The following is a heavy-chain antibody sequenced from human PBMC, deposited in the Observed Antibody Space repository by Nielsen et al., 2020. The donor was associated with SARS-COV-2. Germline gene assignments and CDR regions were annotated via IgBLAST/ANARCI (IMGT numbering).Heavy chain of an antibody. CDR2: ISSSSSYT. CDR3: AKGLDGYSSTLDY. Sequence: GGSLRLSCAASGFTFSDYYMSWIRQAPGKGLEWVSYISSSSSYTNYADSVKGRFTISRDNSKNTLYLQMNSLRAEDTAVYYCAKGLDGYSSTLDYWGQGTLVTVSS. V-gene: IGHV3-11*05. CDR1: GFTFSDYY. J-gene: IGHJ4*02. D-gene: IGHD6-19*01.